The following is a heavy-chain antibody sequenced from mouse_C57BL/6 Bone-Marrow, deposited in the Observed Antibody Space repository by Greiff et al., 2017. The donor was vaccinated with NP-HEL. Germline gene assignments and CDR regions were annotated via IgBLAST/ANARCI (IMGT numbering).Heavy chain of an antibody. Sequence: EVKLMESGGGLVKPGGSLKLSCAASGFTFSDYGMHWVRQAPEKGLEWVAYISSGSSTIYYADTVKGRFTISRDNAKNTLFLQMTSLRSEDTAMYYCARSGTTVVATPTGYWGQGTTLTVSS. CDR1: GFTFSDYG. J-gene: IGHJ2*01. CDR3: ARSGTTVVATPTGY. D-gene: IGHD1-1*01. CDR2: ISSGSSTI. V-gene: IGHV5-17*01.